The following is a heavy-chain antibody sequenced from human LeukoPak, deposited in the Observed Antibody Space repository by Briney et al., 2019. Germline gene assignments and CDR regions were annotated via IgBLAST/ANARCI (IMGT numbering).Heavy chain of an antibody. V-gene: IGHV1-69*05. CDR1: GGTFSSYA. J-gene: IGHJ4*02. Sequence: EASVKVSCKASGGTFSSYAISWVRQAPGQGLEWMGRIIPIFGTANYAQKFQGRVTITTDESTSTAYMELSSLRSEDTAIYYCARGGFGSGSHFDYWGQGTLVTVSS. D-gene: IGHD3-10*01. CDR3: ARGGFGSGSHFDY. CDR2: IIPIFGTA.